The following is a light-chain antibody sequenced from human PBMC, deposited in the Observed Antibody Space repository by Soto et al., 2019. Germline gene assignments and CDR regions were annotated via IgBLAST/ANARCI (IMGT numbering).Light chain of an antibody. CDR3: QQYDDYPWT. CDR2: RAS. CDR1: QSISSY. J-gene: IGKJ1*01. V-gene: IGKV1-5*03. Sequence: DIEMTQSPSTLSASVGYRVTITFRASQSISSYLNWYQQKPGKAPKLLIYRASSLESGAPSRFSGTGSGTEFTLTISSLQPDDFATYYCQQYDDYPWTFGQGTKVDIK.